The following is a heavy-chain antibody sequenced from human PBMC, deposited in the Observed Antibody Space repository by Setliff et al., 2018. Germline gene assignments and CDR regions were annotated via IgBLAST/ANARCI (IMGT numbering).Heavy chain of an antibody. V-gene: IGHV1-69*05. CDR3: ARSSAPQVVLAADFDF. Sequence: SVKVSCKASGGTFRSYGISWVRQAPGQGLEWRGGIIPNFGTTSYAQKFQGRVTITTDESTNTAYMELSSLRSDDTAVFYCARSSAPQVVLAADFDFWGHGIPVTVSS. J-gene: IGHJ4*01. CDR2: IIPNFGTT. D-gene: IGHD6-19*01. CDR1: GGTFRSYG.